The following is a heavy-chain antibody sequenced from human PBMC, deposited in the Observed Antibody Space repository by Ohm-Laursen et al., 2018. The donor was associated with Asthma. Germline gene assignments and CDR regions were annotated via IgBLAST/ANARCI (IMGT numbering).Heavy chain of an antibody. J-gene: IGHJ4*02. V-gene: IGHV3-7*01. CDR3: LVGSGSYGGLGY. D-gene: IGHD3-10*01. CDR1: GFTFSAYW. CDR2: IKEDGSEK. Sequence: GSLRLSCAASGFTFSAYWMSWARQAPGKGLEWVATIKEDGSEKYYVDSVKGRFTISRDNAKSSLYLQMNSLRAEDTAVYFCLVGSGSYGGLGYWGQGTLVTV.